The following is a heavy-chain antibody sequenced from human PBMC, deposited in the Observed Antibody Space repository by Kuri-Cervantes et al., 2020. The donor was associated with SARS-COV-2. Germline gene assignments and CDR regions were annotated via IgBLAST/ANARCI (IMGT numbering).Heavy chain of an antibody. CDR2: IGPTGTTK. CDR3: ARVPNSGRYYYYYMDV. J-gene: IGHJ6*03. Sequence: GESLKISCTAPGFIFSDYYMTWIRQARGKGLEWVSNIGPTGTTKYYADSVKGRFTISRDNAKNSLYLQMNSLRAEDTAVYYCARVPNSGRYYYYYMDVRGKGTTVTVSS. D-gene: IGHD6-25*01. CDR1: GFIFSDYY. V-gene: IGHV3-11*04.